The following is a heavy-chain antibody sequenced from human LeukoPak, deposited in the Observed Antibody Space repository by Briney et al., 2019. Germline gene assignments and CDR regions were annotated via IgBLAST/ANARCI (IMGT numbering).Heavy chain of an antibody. CDR1: GFTFGSYG. V-gene: IGHV3-33*01. CDR2: IWYDGSNK. J-gene: IGHJ6*02. Sequence: GGSLRLSCAASGFTFGSYGMHWVRQAPGKGLEWVAVIWYDGSNKYYADSVKGRFTISRDNSKNTLYLQMNSLRAEDTAVYYCARDYGSSWYYYYYGMDVWGQGTTVTVSS. D-gene: IGHD6-13*01. CDR3: ARDYGSSWYYYYYGMDV.